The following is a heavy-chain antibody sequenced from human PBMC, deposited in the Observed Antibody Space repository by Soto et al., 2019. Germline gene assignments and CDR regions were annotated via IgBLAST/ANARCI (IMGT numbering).Heavy chain of an antibody. CDR3: AHGYVQLLATFHYFDS. CDR1: GFSITGNGEG. J-gene: IGHJ4*02. CDR2: IYWADDK. V-gene: IGHV2-5*02. Sequence: QIALKESGPTLVKPTQTLTLTCTFSGFSITGNGEGVGWIRQPPGKALEWLALIYWADDKRYSPSLRNRLTITLDNSKDQVILTMTDTGPADTATYYCAHGYVQLLATFHYFDSWGQGTQVTVSS. D-gene: IGHD2-2*01.